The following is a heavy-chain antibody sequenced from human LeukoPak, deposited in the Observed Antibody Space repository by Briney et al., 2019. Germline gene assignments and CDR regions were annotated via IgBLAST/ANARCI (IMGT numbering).Heavy chain of an antibody. CDR3: ARALYCSSTSCYGARLVANDY. CDR2: ISAYNGNT. CDR1: GYTFTSYG. D-gene: IGHD2-2*01. J-gene: IGHJ4*02. Sequence: AASVKVSCKASGYTFTSYGISWVRQAPGQGLEWMGWISAYNGNTNYAQKLQGRVTMTTDTSTSTAYMERRSLRSDDTAVYYCARALYCSSTSCYGARLVANDYWGQGTLVTVSS. V-gene: IGHV1-18*01.